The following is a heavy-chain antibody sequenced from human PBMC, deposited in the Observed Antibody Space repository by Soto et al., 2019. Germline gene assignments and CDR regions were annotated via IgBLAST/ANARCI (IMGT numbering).Heavy chain of an antibody. V-gene: IGHV4-61*01. CDR1: SFSVLSVTYY. Sequence: SATLSLTCFFLSFSVLSVTYYWILIRQPPGKGLEWIGYIYYSGSTNYNPSLKGRVSMSLDTSKNQFSLKLISVTAADTAFYYCARADDYKSSWFDPWGQGTLVTVS. D-gene: IGHD4-4*01. J-gene: IGHJ5*02. CDR3: ARADDYKSSWFDP. CDR2: IYYSGST.